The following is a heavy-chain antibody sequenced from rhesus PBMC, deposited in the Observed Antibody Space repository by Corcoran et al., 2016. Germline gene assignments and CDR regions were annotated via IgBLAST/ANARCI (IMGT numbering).Heavy chain of an antibody. Sequence: EVQLVESGGGLVQPGGSLRLSCDASGFPFRRSAMPWVRQAFGKGLEWVGRIRSKSNNYETGYAASVKGRFTISRDDSKNTAYLQMNSLKTEDTAVYYCARVIYANYFDYWGQGVLVTVSS. V-gene: IGHV3-118*01. D-gene: IGHD2-27*01. J-gene: IGHJ4*01. CDR1: GFPFRRSA. CDR3: ARVIYANYFDY. CDR2: IRSKSNNYET.